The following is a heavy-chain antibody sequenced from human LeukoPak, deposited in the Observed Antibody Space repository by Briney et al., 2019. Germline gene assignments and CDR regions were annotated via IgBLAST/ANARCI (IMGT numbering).Heavy chain of an antibody. J-gene: IGHJ4*02. CDR3: ARVVWFGEFYYFDY. V-gene: IGHV4-31*03. CDR1: EMYDVGYY. Sequence: SQTLSLTCIVSEMYDVGYYWSWIRQHPGKGLEWIGYINYSGNTYYNPSLKGRVTISIDTSKKQFSLKMSSVTAADTAVYYCARVVWFGEFYYFDYWGQGTLVTVSS. CDR2: INYSGNT. D-gene: IGHD3-10*01.